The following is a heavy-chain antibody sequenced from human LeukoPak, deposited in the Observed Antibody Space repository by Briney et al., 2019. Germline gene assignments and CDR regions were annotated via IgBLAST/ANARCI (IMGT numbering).Heavy chain of an antibody. J-gene: IGHJ4*02. CDR2: ICSRGSYI. D-gene: IGHD3-10*01. CDR3: ARDLYYFGSGSYVPGLPDY. Sequence: PGGSLRLSCVVSGFTFSSYEMNWVRQAPGMGLEWASYICSRGSYIYYAESVKGRFTISRDNAKNSLYLQMNSLRAEDTAVYYCARDLYYFGSGSYVPGLPDYWGQGTLVTVSS. V-gene: IGHV3-48*03. CDR1: GFTFSSYE.